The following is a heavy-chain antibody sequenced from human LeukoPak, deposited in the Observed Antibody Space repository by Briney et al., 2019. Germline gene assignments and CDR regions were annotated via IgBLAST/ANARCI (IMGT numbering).Heavy chain of an antibody. V-gene: IGHV4-39*01. J-gene: IGHJ3*02. CDR1: GGSISSSSYY. CDR3: ATPTPMIVVGTDAFDI. D-gene: IGHD3-22*01. CDR2: IYYSGST. Sequence: SETLSLTCTVSGGSISSSSYYWGWIRQPPGKGLEWIGSIYYSGSTYYNPSLKSRVTISVDTSKNQLSLKLSSVTAADTAVYYCATPTPMIVVGTDAFDIWGQGTIVTVSS.